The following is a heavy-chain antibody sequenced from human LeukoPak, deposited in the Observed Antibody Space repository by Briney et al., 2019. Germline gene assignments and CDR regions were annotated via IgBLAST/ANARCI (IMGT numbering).Heavy chain of an antibody. D-gene: IGHD1-1*01. CDR3: AREDLVQLERRRYYFDY. CDR1: GFTFSDYW. J-gene: IGHJ4*02. Sequence: PGGSLRLSCAASGFTFSDYWMSWVRQAPGKGLEWVSYISSSGSTIYYADSVKGRFTISRDNAKNSLYLQMNSLRAEDTAVYYCAREDLVQLERRRYYFDYWGQGTLVTVSS. V-gene: IGHV3-11*01. CDR2: ISSSGSTI.